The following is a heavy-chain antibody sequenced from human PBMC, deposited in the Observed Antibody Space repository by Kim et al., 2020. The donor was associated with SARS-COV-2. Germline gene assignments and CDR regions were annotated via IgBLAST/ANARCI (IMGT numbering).Heavy chain of an antibody. V-gene: IGHV3-48*02. CDR1: GFTFSSYS. D-gene: IGHD3-16*02. Sequence: GGSLRLSCAASGFTFSSYSMNWVRQAPGKGLEWVSYISSSSSTIYYADSVKGRFTISRDNAKNSLYLQMNSLRDEDTAVYYCARQHTRDYDYIWGSYPGAFDIWGQGTMVTVSS. CDR3: ARQHTRDYDYIWGSYPGAFDI. CDR2: ISSSSSTI. J-gene: IGHJ3*02.